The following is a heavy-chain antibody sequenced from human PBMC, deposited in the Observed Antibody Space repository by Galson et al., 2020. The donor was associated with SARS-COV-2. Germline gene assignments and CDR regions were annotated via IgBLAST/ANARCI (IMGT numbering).Heavy chain of an antibody. J-gene: IGHJ4*02. CDR2: ISAYNGHT. D-gene: IGHD3-16*01. V-gene: IGHV1-18*01. CDR1: GYIFTNFG. CDR3: AREDIGYKFDYD. Sequence: ASVTVSCKASGYIFTNFGISWVRQAPGQGLEWMGWISAYNGHTNYAQKFQGRVTMTTDKSTTTAYMEVRSLRSDDTAVYYCAREDIGYKFDYDWGQGTLVTVSS.